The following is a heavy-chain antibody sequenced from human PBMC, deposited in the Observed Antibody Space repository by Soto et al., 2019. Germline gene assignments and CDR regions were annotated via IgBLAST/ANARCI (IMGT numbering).Heavy chain of an antibody. CDR3: ARVPKTYYYDSSGSQRRFYFDY. V-gene: IGHV4-31*03. J-gene: IGHJ4*02. D-gene: IGHD3-22*01. CDR2: IYYSGST. Sequence: SETLSLTCTVSGGSISSGGYYWSWIRQHPGKGLEWIGYIYYSGSTYYNPSLKSRVTISVDTSKNRFSLKLSSVTAADTAVYYCARVPKTYYYDSSGSQRRFYFDYWGQGTLVTVS. CDR1: GGSISSGGYY.